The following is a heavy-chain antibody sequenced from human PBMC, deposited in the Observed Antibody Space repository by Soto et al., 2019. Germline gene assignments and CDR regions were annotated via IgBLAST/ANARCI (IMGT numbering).Heavy chain of an antibody. V-gene: IGHV4-34*01. CDR1: GGSFSGYY. CDR3: ARVYCSSTSCYPSNWFDP. J-gene: IGHJ5*02. Sequence: QVQLQQWGAGLLKPSETLSLTCAVYGGSFSGYYWSWIRQPPGKGLEWIGEINHSGSTNYNPSLKRRVTISVDTSKNQFSLKLSSVTAADTAVYYCARVYCSSTSCYPSNWFDPWGQGTLVTVSS. D-gene: IGHD2-2*01. CDR2: INHSGST.